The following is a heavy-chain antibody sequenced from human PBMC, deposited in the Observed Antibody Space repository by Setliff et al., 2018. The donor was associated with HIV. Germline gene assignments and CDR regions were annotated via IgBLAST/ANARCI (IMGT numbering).Heavy chain of an antibody. CDR3: ASHFGYCSSTSCEGY. CDR2: IKQDGSEK. CDR1: GGSISSSSYY. Sequence: PSETLSLTCTVSGGSISSSSYYWGWIRQAPGKGLEWVANIKQDGSEKYYVDSVKGRFTISRDNAKNSLYLQMNSLRAEDTAVYYCASHFGYCSSTSCEGYWGQGALDTVSS. D-gene: IGHD2-2*01. V-gene: IGHV3-7*05. J-gene: IGHJ4*02.